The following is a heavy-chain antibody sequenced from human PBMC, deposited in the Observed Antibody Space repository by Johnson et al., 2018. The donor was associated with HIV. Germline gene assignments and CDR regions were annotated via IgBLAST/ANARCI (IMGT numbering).Heavy chain of an antibody. V-gene: IGHV3-30*03. Sequence: QVQLVESGGGLIQPGGSLRLSCAASGFTFSSYGMHWVRQAPGKGLEWVTVISYDGSNKYYADSVKGRFTISRDNSKNTLYLQMNSLRAEDTAVYYCATPRSEYQPDDAFDIWGQGTMVTVSS. J-gene: IGHJ3*02. CDR2: ISYDGSNK. CDR3: ATPRSEYQPDDAFDI. D-gene: IGHD2-2*01. CDR1: GFTFSSYG.